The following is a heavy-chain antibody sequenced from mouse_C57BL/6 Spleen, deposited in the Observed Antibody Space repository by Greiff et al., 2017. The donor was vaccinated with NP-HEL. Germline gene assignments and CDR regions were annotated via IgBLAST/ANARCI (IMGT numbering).Heavy chain of an antibody. V-gene: IGHV1-82*01. CDR2: IYPGDGDT. CDR3: ARQGLAWFAY. CDR1: GYAFSSSW. Sequence: VKLMESGPELVKPGASVKISCKASGYAFSSSWMNWVKQRPGKGLEWIGRIYPGDGDTNYNGKFKGKATLTADKSSSTAYMQLSSLTSEDSAVYFCARQGLAWFAYWGQGTLVTVSA. D-gene: IGHD3-3*01. J-gene: IGHJ3*01.